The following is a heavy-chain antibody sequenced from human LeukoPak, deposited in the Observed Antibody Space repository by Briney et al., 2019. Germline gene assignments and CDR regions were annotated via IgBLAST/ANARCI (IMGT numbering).Heavy chain of an antibody. V-gene: IGHV4-59*01. D-gene: IGHD6-13*01. J-gene: IGHJ5*02. Sequence: SETLSLTCTVSGGSLSSYYWSWIRQPPGKGLEWIGYIYYSGSTNYNPSLKSRVTISVDTSKNQFSLKLSSVTAADTAVYYCARGGFWGIAAAGTDFAWGQGTLVTVSS. CDR3: ARGGFWGIAAAGTDFA. CDR2: IYYSGST. CDR1: GGSLSSYY.